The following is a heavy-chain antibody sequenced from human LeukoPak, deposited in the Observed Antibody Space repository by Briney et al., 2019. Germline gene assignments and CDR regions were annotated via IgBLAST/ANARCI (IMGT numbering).Heavy chain of an antibody. V-gene: IGHV1-18*01. D-gene: IGHD3-16*01. CDR2: IRAYNGDT. J-gene: IGHJ5*01. CDR1: GYTFTSYD. Sequence: ASVKVSCKTSGYTFTSYDISWVRQAPGQGLEWMGWIRAYNGDTKYSQKFQGRVNMTTDTSTHTVHMELRGLKSDDTAVYYCARWNLGELFVVNWFDSWGQGTHVTVSS. CDR3: ARWNLGELFVVNWFDS.